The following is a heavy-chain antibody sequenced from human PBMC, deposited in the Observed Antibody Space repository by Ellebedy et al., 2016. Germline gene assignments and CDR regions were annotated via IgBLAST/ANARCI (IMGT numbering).Heavy chain of an antibody. V-gene: IGHV3-23*01. D-gene: IGHD2-2*01. CDR1: GFTFSSYA. Sequence: GGSLRLXXAASGFTFSSYAMSWVRQAPGKGLEWVSAISGSGGSTYYADSVKGRFTISRDNSKNTLYLQMNSLRAEDTAVYYCAKWEEDIVVVPAAIDYWGQGTLVTVSS. J-gene: IGHJ4*02. CDR2: ISGSGGST. CDR3: AKWEEDIVVVPAAIDY.